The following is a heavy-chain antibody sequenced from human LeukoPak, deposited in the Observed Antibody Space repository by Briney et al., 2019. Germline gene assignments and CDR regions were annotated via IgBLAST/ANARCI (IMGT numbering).Heavy chain of an antibody. Sequence: XGSLRLSCAASGFTFNTYVMSWVRQAPGKGLEWVSTIYDDNTYYADSVKGRFAISTDNSKNTLYLQMNSLRVEDTAVYFCAARKVRGVWFYLDYWGQGTLVTVSS. CDR2: IYDDNT. CDR3: AARKVRGVWFYLDY. CDR1: GFTFNTYV. D-gene: IGHD3-10*01. V-gene: IGHV3-23*01. J-gene: IGHJ4*02.